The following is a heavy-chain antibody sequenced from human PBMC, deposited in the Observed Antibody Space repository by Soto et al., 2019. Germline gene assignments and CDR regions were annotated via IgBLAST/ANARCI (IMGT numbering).Heavy chain of an antibody. V-gene: IGHV6-1*01. Sequence: QVQLQQSGPGLVKPSQTLSLTCAISGDSVSSNSAAWNWIRQSPSRCLEWLGRTYYRSKWYNDYAVSVKSRITINPDTSKNQFSLQLNSVTPEDTAVYYCAREGGALWAAPSGWFDPWGQGTLVTVSS. D-gene: IGHD6-6*01. CDR2: TYYRSKWYN. CDR1: GDSVSSNSAA. CDR3: AREGGALWAAPSGWFDP. J-gene: IGHJ5*02.